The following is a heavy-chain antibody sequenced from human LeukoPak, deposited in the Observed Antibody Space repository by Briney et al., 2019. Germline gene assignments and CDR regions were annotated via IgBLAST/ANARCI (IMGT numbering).Heavy chain of an antibody. D-gene: IGHD2-21*02. J-gene: IGHJ4*02. CDR3: ARPSYCGAGCYYYFDY. Sequence: GASVKVSCKSSGYTFSDYYIHWLRQAPGQGLEGMGWIKPNGGVTNYARNFQGRITMTRDTYISTAFMELSSLRSDDKAVYYCARPSYCGAGCYYYFDYWGQGTLVTVSS. CDR1: GYTFSDYY. V-gene: IGHV1-2*02. CDR2: IKPNGGVT.